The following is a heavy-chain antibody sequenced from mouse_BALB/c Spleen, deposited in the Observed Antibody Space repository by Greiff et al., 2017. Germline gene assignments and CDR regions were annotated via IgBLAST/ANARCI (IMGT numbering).Heavy chain of an antibody. CDR3: ARHGPKGGNYYAMDY. D-gene: IGHD2-1*01. CDR1: GFTFSSYG. Sequence: DVMLVESGGDLVKPGGSLKLSCAASGFTFSSYGMSWVRQTPDKRLEWVATISSGGSYTYSPDSVKGRFTISRDNAKNTLYLQMSSLKSEDTAMYYCARHGPKGGNYYAMDYWGQGTSVTVSS. CDR2: ISSGGSYT. J-gene: IGHJ4*01. V-gene: IGHV5-6*02.